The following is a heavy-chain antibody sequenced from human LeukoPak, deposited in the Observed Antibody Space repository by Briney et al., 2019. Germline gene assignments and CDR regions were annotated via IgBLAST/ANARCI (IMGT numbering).Heavy chain of an antibody. D-gene: IGHD3-10*01. CDR1: GGSIRSYY. Sequence: SETLSLTCTVSGGSIRSYYWSWIRQPPGKGLEWIGYIYYSGSTNYNPSLKSRVTISVDTSKNQFSLKLSSVTAADTAMYYCARQGAGVPFDYWGRGTLVTVSS. J-gene: IGHJ4*02. CDR3: ARQGAGVPFDY. CDR2: IYYSGST. V-gene: IGHV4-59*08.